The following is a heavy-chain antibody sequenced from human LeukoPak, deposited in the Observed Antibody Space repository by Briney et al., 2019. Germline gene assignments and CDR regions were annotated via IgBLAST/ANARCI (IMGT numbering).Heavy chain of an antibody. J-gene: IGHJ6*03. CDR3: AKVAHYDFWSGPDYYMDV. CDR2: IRYDGSNK. CDR1: GFTFSSYG. Sequence: GGSLRLSCAASGFTFSSYGMHWVRQAPGKGLDWVAFIRYDGSNKYYADSVKGRFTISRDNSKNTLYLQMNSLRAEDTAVYYCAKVAHYDFWSGPDYYMDVWGKGTTVTVSS. D-gene: IGHD3-3*01. V-gene: IGHV3-30*02.